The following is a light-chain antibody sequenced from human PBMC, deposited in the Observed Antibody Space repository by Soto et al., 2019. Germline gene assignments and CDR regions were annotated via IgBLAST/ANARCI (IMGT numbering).Light chain of an antibody. J-gene: IGKJ4*01. CDR2: GAS. Sequence: IQLTQSPSSLSASIGDRVTITCRASQDISIYLAWYQQKSGEAPRLLIYGASTLQSGVPSRFSGSRSGTDFTLTISGLHPEDFATYSCQQLHSFVLTFGGGTKVEMK. CDR3: QQLHSFVLT. V-gene: IGKV1-9*01. CDR1: QDISIY.